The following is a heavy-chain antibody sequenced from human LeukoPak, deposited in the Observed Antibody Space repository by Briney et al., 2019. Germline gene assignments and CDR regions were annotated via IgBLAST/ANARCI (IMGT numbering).Heavy chain of an antibody. CDR2: IKQDGSEK. Sequence: GGSLRLSCAASGFTLSTSLMGWVRQAPGKGLEWVANIKQDGSEKYYVDSVRGRFTISRDNAKNSLYLQMNSLRAEDTAVYYCARDRFYGDYAGVADYWGQGTLVTVSS. CDR3: ARDRFYGDYAGVADY. V-gene: IGHV3-7*01. J-gene: IGHJ4*02. D-gene: IGHD4-17*01. CDR1: GFTLSTSL.